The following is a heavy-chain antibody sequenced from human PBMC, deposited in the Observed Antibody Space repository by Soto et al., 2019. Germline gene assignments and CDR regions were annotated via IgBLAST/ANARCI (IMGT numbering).Heavy chain of an antibody. CDR3: AKVSSAWYAGFFDL. D-gene: IGHD2-8*01. J-gene: IGHJ4*02. V-gene: IGHV3-23*01. Sequence: PGGSLRLSCAASGFTFSSYAMSWVRQAPGKGLEWVSVISGSGDFTFYADSVKGRFTISRDNSKNTLYLQMNSLRAEDTAVYYCAKVSSAWYAGFFDLWGQGTLVTVSS. CDR2: ISGSGDFT. CDR1: GFTFSSYA.